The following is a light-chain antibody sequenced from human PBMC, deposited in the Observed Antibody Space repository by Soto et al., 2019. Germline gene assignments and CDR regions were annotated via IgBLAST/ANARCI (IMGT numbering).Light chain of an antibody. J-gene: IGLJ1*01. CDR2: EAN. V-gene: IGLV2-14*02. CDR1: SNDIGGYNL. CDR3: QSYDNRLSGYV. Sequence: QSALTQPASVSGSPGQSITISCAGTSNDIGGYNLVSWYQQHPGKAPKLIIFEANKRPSGVPDRFSASTSATSASLAITGLQAEDEGDYYCQSYDNRLSGYVFGTGTKLTVL.